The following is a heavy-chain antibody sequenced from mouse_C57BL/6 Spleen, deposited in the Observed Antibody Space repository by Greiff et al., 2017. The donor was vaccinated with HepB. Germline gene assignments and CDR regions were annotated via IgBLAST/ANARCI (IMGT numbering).Heavy chain of an antibody. CDR3: ARDGANWGDY. D-gene: IGHD4-1*01. J-gene: IGHJ2*01. CDR1: GYTFTSYW. Sequence: QVQLKQPGAELVRPGTSVKLSCKASGYTFTSYWMHWVKQRPGQGLEWIGVIDPSDSYTNYNQKFKGKATLTVDTSSSTAYMQLSSLTSEDSAVYYCARDGANWGDYWGQGTTLTVSS. CDR2: IDPSDSYT. V-gene: IGHV1-59*01.